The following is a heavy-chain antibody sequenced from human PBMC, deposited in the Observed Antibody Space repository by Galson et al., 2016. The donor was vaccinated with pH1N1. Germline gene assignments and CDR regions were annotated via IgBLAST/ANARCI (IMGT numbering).Heavy chain of an antibody. V-gene: IGHV3-7*04. CDR2: INQDGTVK. J-gene: IGHJ1*01. Sequence: SLRLSCAGSGFTFSTYWMTWVRQAPGKGLEWVANINQDGTVKYYVDSVKGRFTISRDNARNSLYLQMNSLRAEDTALYYCARAIGAADCFWDQGSLVTVSS. CDR3: ARAIGAADCF. CDR1: GFTFSTYW. D-gene: IGHD6-13*01.